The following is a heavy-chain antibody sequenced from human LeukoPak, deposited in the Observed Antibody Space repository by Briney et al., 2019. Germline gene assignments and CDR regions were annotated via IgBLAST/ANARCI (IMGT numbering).Heavy chain of an antibody. CDR2: IKHRGRS. V-gene: IGHV4-38-2*02. CDR1: GGSISHYY. Sequence: SETLSLTRTVSGGSISHYYWSWIRQPPGKGLEWMGSIKHRGRSYYNPSLKSRVTISVDTSKNQFSLQLSSVTAADTAVYYCARVVGATPIDYWGQGILVTVSS. J-gene: IGHJ4*02. CDR3: ARVVGATPIDY. D-gene: IGHD2-15*01.